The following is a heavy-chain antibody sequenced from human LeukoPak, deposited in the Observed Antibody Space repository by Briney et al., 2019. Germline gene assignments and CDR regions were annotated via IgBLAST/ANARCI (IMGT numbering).Heavy chain of an antibody. V-gene: IGHV1-18*01. CDR1: GYTFTSYG. J-gene: IGHJ3*02. CDR3: ARDKYDILTAYPAFDI. CDR2: ISAYDGNT. Sequence: GASVKVSCKASGYTFTSYGISWVRQAPGQGLEWMGWISAYDGNTNYAQKLQGRVTMTTDTSTSTAYMELRSLRSDDTAVYYCARDKYDILTAYPAFDIWGQGTMVTVSS. D-gene: IGHD3-9*01.